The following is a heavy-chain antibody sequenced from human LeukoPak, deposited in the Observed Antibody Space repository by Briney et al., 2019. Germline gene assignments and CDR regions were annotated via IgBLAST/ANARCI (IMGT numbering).Heavy chain of an antibody. CDR1: GGSFSGYC. CDR3: ARGGRSMVRGVISP. Sequence: PSETLSLTCAVYGGSFSGYCWSWIRQPPGKELEWIGEINHSGSTNYNPSLKSRVTISVDTSKNQFSLKLSSVTAADTAVYYCARGGRSMVRGVISPWGQGTLVTVSS. D-gene: IGHD3-10*01. V-gene: IGHV4-34*01. CDR2: INHSGST. J-gene: IGHJ5*02.